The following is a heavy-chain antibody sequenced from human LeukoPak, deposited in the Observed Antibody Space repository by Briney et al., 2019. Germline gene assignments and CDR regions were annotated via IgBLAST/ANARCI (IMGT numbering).Heavy chain of an antibody. V-gene: IGHV4-61*08. CDR1: GGSISSGGYY. Sequence: SETLSLTCTVSGGSISSGGYYWSWIRQHPGKGLEWIGYIYYSGSTNYNPSLKSRVTISVDTSKNQFSLKLSSVTAADTAVYYCARTPARAPYDYVWGSYRYSWYFDLWGRGTLVTVSS. CDR3: ARTPARAPYDYVWGSYRYSWYFDL. J-gene: IGHJ2*01. D-gene: IGHD3-16*02. CDR2: IYYSGST.